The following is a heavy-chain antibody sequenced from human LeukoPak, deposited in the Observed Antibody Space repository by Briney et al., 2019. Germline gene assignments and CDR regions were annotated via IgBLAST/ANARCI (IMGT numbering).Heavy chain of an antibody. V-gene: IGHV3-23*01. CDR1: EFTFSSFA. Sequence: PGLSLSLSCVPSEFTFSSFAMSWVRQAPGKGLDWVSLISGCGNMTHHADSVKGRFPISRDNSKKIMFLHTDIRRADDPALYYCAKSRGGFCSRTSCYGDVFAMWGEGTLVTVSS. D-gene: IGHD2-2*01. CDR2: ISGCGNMT. CDR3: AKSRGGFCSRTSCYGDVFAM. J-gene: IGHJ3*02.